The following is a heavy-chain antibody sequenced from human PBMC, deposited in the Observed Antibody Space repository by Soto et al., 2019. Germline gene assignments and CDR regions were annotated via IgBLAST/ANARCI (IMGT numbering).Heavy chain of an antibody. CDR3: ASPRFGLSSSFARSSGWYTLGLDY. Sequence: GASVKVSCKASGYTFTSYFIHWVRQAPGQGLEWMGIINPSGSITNYAQRFQGRVTMTRDTSTSTVYMELSSLRSEDTAVYYCASPRFGLSSSFARSSGWYTLGLDYWGQGTVVTVSS. D-gene: IGHD6-19*01. CDR1: GYTFTSYF. J-gene: IGHJ4*02. CDR2: INPSGSIT. V-gene: IGHV1-46*03.